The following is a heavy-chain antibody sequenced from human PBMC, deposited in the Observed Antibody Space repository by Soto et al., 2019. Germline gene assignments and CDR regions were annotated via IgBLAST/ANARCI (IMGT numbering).Heavy chain of an antibody. D-gene: IGHD2-2*01. CDR1: GFTFSSYA. V-gene: IGHV3-23*01. CDR2: ISGSGGST. CDR3: AKRERYRIVVVPAATPFDY. J-gene: IGHJ4*02. Sequence: GGSLRLSCAASGFTFSSYAMSWVRQAPGKGLEWVSAISGSGGSTYYADSVKGRFTISRDNSKNTLYLQMNSLRAEDTAVYYCAKRERYRIVVVPAATPFDYWGQGTLVTVSS.